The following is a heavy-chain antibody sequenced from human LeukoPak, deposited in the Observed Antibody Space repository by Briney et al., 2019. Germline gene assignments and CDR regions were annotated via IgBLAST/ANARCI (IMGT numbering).Heavy chain of an antibody. J-gene: IGHJ5*02. V-gene: IGHV1-18*01. CDR1: GYTFTSYG. Sequence: ASAKVSCKASGYTFTSYGISWVRQAPGQGLEWMGWISAYNGNTNYAQKFQGRVTVTTDTSTSTAYMELRSLRSDDTAVYYCARWRWELLWFDPWGQGTLVTVSS. D-gene: IGHD1-26*01. CDR2: ISAYNGNT. CDR3: ARWRWELLWFDP.